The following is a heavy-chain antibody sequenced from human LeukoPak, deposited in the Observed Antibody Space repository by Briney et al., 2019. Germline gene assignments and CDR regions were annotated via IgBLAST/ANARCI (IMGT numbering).Heavy chain of an antibody. V-gene: IGHV3-23*01. CDR3: ARVSRNGGYAL. Sequence: GGSLRLSCAASGFSFSSYAMTWVRQAPGKGLEWVSAITDNGANTYYTDSVKGRFTISRDNSKNTLYLQMNSLRAEDTAVYYCARVSRNGGYALWGQGTLVTVSS. CDR1: GFSFSSYA. J-gene: IGHJ4*02. D-gene: IGHD5-12*01. CDR2: ITDNGANT.